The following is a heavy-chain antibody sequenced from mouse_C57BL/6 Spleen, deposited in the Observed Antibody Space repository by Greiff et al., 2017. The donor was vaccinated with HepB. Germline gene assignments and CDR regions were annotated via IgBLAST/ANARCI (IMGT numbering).Heavy chain of an antibody. J-gene: IGHJ3*01. V-gene: IGHV1-82*01. Sequence: QVQLQHSGPELVKPGASVKISCKASGYAFSSSWMNWVKQRPGKGLEWIGRIYPGDGDTNYNGKFKGKATLTADKSSSTAYMQLSSLTSEDSAVYFCASPPLYYGSTLFAYWGQGTLVTVSA. D-gene: IGHD1-1*01. CDR2: IYPGDGDT. CDR3: ASPPLYYGSTLFAY. CDR1: GYAFSSSW.